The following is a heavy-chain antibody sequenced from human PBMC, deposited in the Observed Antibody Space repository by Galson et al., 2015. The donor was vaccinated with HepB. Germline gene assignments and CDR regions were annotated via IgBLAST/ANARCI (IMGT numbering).Heavy chain of an antibody. CDR1: EFTFSSYW. Sequence: SLRLSCAASEFTFSSYWMSWVRQAPGKGLEWVANIKQDGSEKYYVDSVKGRFTISRDNARNYLYLQMNSLRAEDTAVYYCARYGYSHGMDVWGPGTTVTVS. V-gene: IGHV3-7*03. D-gene: IGHD2-8*01. CDR3: ARYGYSHGMDV. CDR2: IKQDGSEK. J-gene: IGHJ6*02.